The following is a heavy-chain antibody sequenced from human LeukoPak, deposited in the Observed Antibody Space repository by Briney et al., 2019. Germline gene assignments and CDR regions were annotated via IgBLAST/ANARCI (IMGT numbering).Heavy chain of an antibody. CDR3: ARVSSVWQLVARGAIDY. CDR1: GFTFSSYS. J-gene: IGHJ4*02. CDR2: ISSSSSYI. D-gene: IGHD6-6*01. Sequence: GGSLRLSCAASGFTFSSYSMNWVRQAPGKGLEWVSSISSSSSYIYYADSVKGRFTISRDNAKNSLYLQMNSLRAEDTAVYYCARVSSVWQLVARGAIDYWGQGTLVTVSS. V-gene: IGHV3-21*01.